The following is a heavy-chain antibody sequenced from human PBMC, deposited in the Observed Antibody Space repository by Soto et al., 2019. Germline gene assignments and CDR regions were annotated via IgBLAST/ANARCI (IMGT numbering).Heavy chain of an antibody. CDR1: GGSFSGYY. D-gene: IGHD3-22*01. Sequence: PSETLSLTCAVYGGSFSGYYWTWIRQPPGTGLEWIGEINHSGSTNYNPSLKSRVTISVDTSKNQFSLKLSSVTAADTAVYYCARLGYYDSSGYYVAYWGQGTLVTVSS. CDR2: INHSGST. CDR3: ARLGYYDSSGYYVAY. V-gene: IGHV4-34*01. J-gene: IGHJ4*02.